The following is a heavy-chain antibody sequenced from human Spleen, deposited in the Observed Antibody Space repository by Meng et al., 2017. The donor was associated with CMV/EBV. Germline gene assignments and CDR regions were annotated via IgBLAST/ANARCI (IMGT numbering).Heavy chain of an antibody. CDR1: GYTFNAYY. CDR3: ARASDCSDTSCYYLDY. Sequence: ASVKVSCKASGYTFNAYYMHWVRQAPGQGLEWMGWIDPNSGGTDYAQKFQGRVTMTRDTSISTAYMDLSGLTSDDTAVYYCARASDCSDTSCYYLDYWGQGALVTVSS. V-gene: IGHV1-2*02. D-gene: IGHD2-2*01. CDR2: IDPNSGGT. J-gene: IGHJ4*02.